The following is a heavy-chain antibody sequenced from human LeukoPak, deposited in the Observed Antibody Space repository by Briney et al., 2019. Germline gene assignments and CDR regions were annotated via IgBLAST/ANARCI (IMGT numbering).Heavy chain of an antibody. CDR1: GYTFTGYC. V-gene: IGHV1-2*02. CDR3: ARMTDYDIFPDY. D-gene: IGHD3-9*01. CDR2: INPNSGGT. J-gene: IGHJ4*02. Sequence: ASVKVSCKASGYTFTGYCMHWVRQAPGQGLEWMGWINPNSGGTNYAQKFQSRVTMTRDTSISTAYMELSRLRSDDTAVYYCARMTDYDIFPDYWGQGTLVTVSS.